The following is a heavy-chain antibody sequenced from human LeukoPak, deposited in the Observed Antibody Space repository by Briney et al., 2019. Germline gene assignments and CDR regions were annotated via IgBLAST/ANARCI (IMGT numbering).Heavy chain of an antibody. CDR1: GYTFTGYY. J-gene: IGHJ4*02. CDR2: INLNSGGT. Sequence: GASVKVSCKASGYTFTGYYMHWVRQAPGQGLEWMGWINLNSGGTNYAQKFQGRVTMTRDTSISTAYMELSRLRSDDTAVYYCARDQYGDPYFDYWGQGTLVTVSS. D-gene: IGHD4-17*01. V-gene: IGHV1-2*02. CDR3: ARDQYGDPYFDY.